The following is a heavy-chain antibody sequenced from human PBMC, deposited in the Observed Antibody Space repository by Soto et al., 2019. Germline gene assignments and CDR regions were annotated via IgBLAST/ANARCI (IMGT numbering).Heavy chain of an antibody. CDR2: INIYNGNP. Sequence: QVQLVQSGPEVKKPGASVKVSCKTSGYTFSNFGVSWVRQAPGQGLEWMGWINIYNGNPNYAQKFQDRVTMTTDTSTSTSYMELSTLKFDDTAVYYCARPRYNFASVLDAWGQGTLLTVSS. CDR1: GYTFSNFG. CDR3: ARPRYNFASVLDA. V-gene: IGHV1-18*01. D-gene: IGHD1-20*01. J-gene: IGHJ5*02.